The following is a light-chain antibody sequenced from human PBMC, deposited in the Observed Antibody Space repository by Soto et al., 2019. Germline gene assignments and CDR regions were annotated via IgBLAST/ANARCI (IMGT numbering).Light chain of an antibody. V-gene: IGLV2-14*03. J-gene: IGLJ1*01. CDR3: CSYTSDSTYV. CDR2: DVT. CDR1: SSDVGGSNS. Sequence: QSALTQPASVSGSPGQSITFSCTGTSSDVGGSNSVSWYHHYPGKAPKLILYDVTNRPPGVSNRFSGSKSGNTASLTISGLQAEDEADYCCCSYTSDSTYVFGTGTKVTVL.